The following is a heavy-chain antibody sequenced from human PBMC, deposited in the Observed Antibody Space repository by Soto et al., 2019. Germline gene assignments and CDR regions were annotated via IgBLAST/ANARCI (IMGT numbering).Heavy chain of an antibody. Sequence: QVQLVESGGGVVQPGRSLRLSCAASGFTFSSYGMHWVRQAPGKGLEWVAVIWYDGSNKYYADSVKGRFTISRDNSKNTLYLQLNSLRAEDTAVYYCASMSKIGYSSSWYLPEEDYYYYGMDVWGQGTTVTVSS. CDR1: GFTFSSYG. J-gene: IGHJ6*02. D-gene: IGHD6-13*01. V-gene: IGHV3-33*01. CDR3: ASMSKIGYSSSWYLPEEDYYYYGMDV. CDR2: IWYDGSNK.